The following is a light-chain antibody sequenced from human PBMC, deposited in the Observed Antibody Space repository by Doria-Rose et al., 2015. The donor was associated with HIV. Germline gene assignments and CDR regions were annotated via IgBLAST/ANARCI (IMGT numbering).Light chain of an antibody. V-gene: IGKV1-8*01. CDR1: QDISNY. J-gene: IGKJ1*01. CDR3: QQYYSYPPT. CDR2: AAS. Sequence: TQSPSSLSASTGDRVTITCRASQDISNYLALYQQKPGKAPKLLIYAASTLQSGVPSRFSGSGSGTDFTLTISYLQSEDFATYYCQQYYSYPPTFGQGTKVEVK.